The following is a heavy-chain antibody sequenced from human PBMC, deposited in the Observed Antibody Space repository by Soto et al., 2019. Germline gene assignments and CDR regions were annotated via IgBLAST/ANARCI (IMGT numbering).Heavy chain of an antibody. V-gene: IGHV3-48*02. J-gene: IGHJ4*02. CDR2: INKNGFTI. D-gene: IGHD6-19*01. Sequence: GGSLRLSCAVSGFTLTTYSMNWVRRAPGKGLEWISFINKNGFTIYYADSVKGRFTISRDYAKNSLYLQMDSLRHEDTAVYYCARGAVTGTSLFDYWGLGTLVTVSS. CDR3: ARGAVTGTSLFDY. CDR1: GFTLTTYS.